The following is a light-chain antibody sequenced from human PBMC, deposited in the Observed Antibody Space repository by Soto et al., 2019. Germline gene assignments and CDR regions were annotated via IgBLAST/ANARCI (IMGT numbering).Light chain of an antibody. CDR2: AAA. CDR3: QHYNTWPM. V-gene: IGKV3-15*01. Sequence: EIVMTQSPATLSVSPGDSATLSCRASQGVANNLAWYQHKPGQSPRLLIYAAASRATGVPARFSGSGSGTDFPLTSSSLQSEDFAVYYCQHYNTWPMFGQGTKVEIK. CDR1: QGVANN. J-gene: IGKJ1*01.